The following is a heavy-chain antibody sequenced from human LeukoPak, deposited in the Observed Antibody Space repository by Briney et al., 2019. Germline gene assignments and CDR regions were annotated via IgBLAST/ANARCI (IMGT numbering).Heavy chain of an antibody. Sequence: GGSLRLSCAASGFSFTSYAMTWVRQAPGKGLEWVSAASEDGGTTYYADSVKGRFAISRDNTKNTLYLQMNSPRAEDTAVYYCARFWGSYPPDYWGQGTLVTVSS. CDR3: ARFWGSYPPDY. J-gene: IGHJ4*02. CDR1: GFSFTSYA. CDR2: ASEDGGTT. V-gene: IGHV3-23*01. D-gene: IGHD3-16*01.